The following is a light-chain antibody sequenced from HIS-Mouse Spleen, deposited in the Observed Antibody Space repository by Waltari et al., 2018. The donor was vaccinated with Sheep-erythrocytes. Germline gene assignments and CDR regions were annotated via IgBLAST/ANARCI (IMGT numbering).Light chain of an antibody. CDR2: DVS. J-gene: IGLJ3*02. CDR1: SSAVGGYNY. CDR3: CSYAGSSTPWV. V-gene: IGLV2-11*01. Sequence: QSALTQPRSVSGSPGQSVTISCTGTSSAVGGYNYVSWYQQHPGKAPKLMIYDVSNRPSGVSNRFPGSNSGNTASLTISGLQAEDEADYYCCSYAGSSTPWVFGGGTKLTVL.